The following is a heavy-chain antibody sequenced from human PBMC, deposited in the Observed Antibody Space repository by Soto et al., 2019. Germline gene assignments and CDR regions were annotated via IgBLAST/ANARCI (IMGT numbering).Heavy chain of an antibody. Sequence: QVQLQESGPGLVKPSETLSLTCTVSGGSISSYYWSWIRQPPGKGLEWIGYIYYSGSTNYNPSLKSRVXXSXDXYKNQFSLKLSSVTAADTAVYYCARVGSSGWSKYDYWGQGTLVTVSS. CDR2: IYYSGST. CDR1: GGSISSYY. D-gene: IGHD6-19*01. J-gene: IGHJ4*02. CDR3: ARVGSSGWSKYDY. V-gene: IGHV4-59*01.